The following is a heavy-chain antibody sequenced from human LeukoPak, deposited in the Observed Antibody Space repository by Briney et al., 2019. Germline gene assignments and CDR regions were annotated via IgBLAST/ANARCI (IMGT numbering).Heavy chain of an antibody. J-gene: IGHJ4*02. D-gene: IGHD6-13*01. Sequence: SGGSLRLSCEASGFTFTNYAMNWVRQSPGKGLEWVSYISSVGTTIYYADSVKGRFTITRDNAKNSLYLQMNSLSAEDMAVYYCASGVIGYYSFDFWGQGTLVTVPS. CDR2: ISSVGTTI. CDR1: GFTFTNYA. V-gene: IGHV3-48*03. CDR3: ASGVIGYYSFDF.